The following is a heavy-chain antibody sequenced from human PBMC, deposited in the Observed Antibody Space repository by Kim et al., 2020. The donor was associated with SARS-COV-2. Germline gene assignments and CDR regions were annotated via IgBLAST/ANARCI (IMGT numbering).Heavy chain of an antibody. D-gene: IGHD2-2*02. J-gene: IGHJ6*02. Sequence: GGSLRLSCAASGFTFSDYGMHWVRQAPGKGLEWVAVISYDGINKDYADSVKGRFTFSRENSKNTLYLQMDSLRVEDTAVYYCARYTYSMDVWGQGTTVTVSS. CDR2: ISYDGINK. V-gene: IGHV3-30*03. CDR1: GFTFSDYG. CDR3: ARYTYSMDV.